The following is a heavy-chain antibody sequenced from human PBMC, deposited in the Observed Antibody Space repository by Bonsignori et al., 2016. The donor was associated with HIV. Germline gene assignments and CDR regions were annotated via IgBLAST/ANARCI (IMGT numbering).Heavy chain of an antibody. J-gene: IGHJ4*02. V-gene: IGHV4-34*01. CDR2: INHSGST. Sequence: WIRQPPGKGLEWIGEINHSGSTNYNPSLKSRVTISVDTSKNQFSLKLSSVTAADTAVYYCATRLGGTTVTTGPFDYWGQGTLVTVSS. CDR3: ATRLGGTTVTTGPFDY. D-gene: IGHD4-17*01.